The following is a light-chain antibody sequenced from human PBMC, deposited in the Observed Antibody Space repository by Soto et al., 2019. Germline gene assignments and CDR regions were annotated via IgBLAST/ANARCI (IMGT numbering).Light chain of an antibody. CDR3: QQYVSWT. J-gene: IGKJ1*01. CDR2: GAS. V-gene: IGKV3-20*01. CDR1: QSISSNQ. Sequence: EIVLTQSPGTLSVPPGERATLSCRASQSISSNQLAWYQQKPDQAPSLLIYGASSRATGIPDRFSGSGSGTDFTLTISRLEPEDSAIYYCQQYVSWTFGQGTKVEIK.